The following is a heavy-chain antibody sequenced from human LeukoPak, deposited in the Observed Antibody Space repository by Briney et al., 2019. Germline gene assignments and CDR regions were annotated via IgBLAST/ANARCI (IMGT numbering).Heavy chain of an antibody. CDR1: GFSFTNYD. CDR3: VRGSTVTYNMDV. V-gene: IGHV3-13*01. Sequence: TGGSLRLSCAASGFSFTNYDMHWVRQPTGKGLEWVATIGTAGDTYYAGSVKGRFTISRENGKGSLYLQISSLRAGDTAVYYCVRGSTVTYNMDVWGQGTTVIVSS. D-gene: IGHD4-17*01. CDR2: IGTAGDT. J-gene: IGHJ6*03.